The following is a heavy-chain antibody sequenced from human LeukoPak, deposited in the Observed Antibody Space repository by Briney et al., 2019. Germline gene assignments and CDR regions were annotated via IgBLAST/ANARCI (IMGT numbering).Heavy chain of an antibody. D-gene: IGHD6-13*01. CDR1: GYTFTSYD. V-gene: IGHV1-8*03. CDR2: MNPNSGNT. J-gene: IGHJ6*03. Sequence: GASVKVSCKASGYTFTSYDINWVRQATGQGLEWMGLMNPNSGNTGYAQKSQGRVTITRNTSISTAYMELSSLRSEDTAVYYCARGPPGHSSSWYHLYYYMDVWGKGTTVTVSS. CDR3: ARGPPGHSSSWYHLYYYMDV.